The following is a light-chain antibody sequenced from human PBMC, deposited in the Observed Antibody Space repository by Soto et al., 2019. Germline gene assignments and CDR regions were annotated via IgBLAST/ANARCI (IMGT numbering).Light chain of an antibody. CDR1: QSVSSN. CDR3: QQYGNSPQT. CDR2: GAS. J-gene: IGKJ1*01. V-gene: IGKV3-15*01. Sequence: EIVMTQSPATLSVSPVERATLSCRASQSVSSNLAWYQQKPGQAPRLLIYGASTRATGIPARFSGSGSGTEFTLTISRLEPEDFAVYYCQQYGNSPQTFGQGTKVDIK.